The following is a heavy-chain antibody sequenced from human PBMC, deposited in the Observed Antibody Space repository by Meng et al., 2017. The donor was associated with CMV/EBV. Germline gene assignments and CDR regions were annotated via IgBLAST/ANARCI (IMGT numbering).Heavy chain of an antibody. D-gene: IGHD2-2*01. CDR2: IYYSGST. J-gene: IGHJ4*02. V-gene: IGHV4-31*02. Sequence: GSISSGGYYWSWSSQHPGKGLEWSGYIYYSGSTYYKPSLKSRVTISVDTSKNQFSLKLSSVTAADTAVYYCAREGIVVVPASRYFDYWGQGTLVTVSS. CDR3: AREGIVVVPASRYFDY. CDR1: GSISSGGYY.